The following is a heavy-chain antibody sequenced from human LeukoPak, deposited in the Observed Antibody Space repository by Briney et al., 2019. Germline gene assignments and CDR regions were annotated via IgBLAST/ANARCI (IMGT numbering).Heavy chain of an antibody. CDR2: ISAYNGNT. D-gene: IGHD2-2*01. V-gene: IGHV1-18*01. CDR3: ARDCSSTSCYPFDY. J-gene: IGHJ4*02. CDR1: GYTFTSYG. Sequence: ASVKVSCKASGYTFTSYGISWVRQAPGQGLEWMGWISAYNGNTNYAQKLQGRVTMTTETSTSTAYMELRSLRSDDTAVYYCARDCSSTSCYPFDYWGQGTLVTVSS.